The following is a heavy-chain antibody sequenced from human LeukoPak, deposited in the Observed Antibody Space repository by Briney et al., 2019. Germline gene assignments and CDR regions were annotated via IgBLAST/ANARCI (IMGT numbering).Heavy chain of an antibody. J-gene: IGHJ3*02. D-gene: IGHD4-17*01. CDR2: INPSGGST. V-gene: IGHV1-46*01. Sequence: GASVKVSCKASGYTFTSYYMHWVRQAPGQGLEWMGIINPSGGSTSYAQKFQGRVTMTRDTSTSTVYMELSSLRSEDTAVYNCARDFDTVTTPDAFDIWGQGTMVTVSS. CDR1: GYTFTSYY. CDR3: ARDFDTVTTPDAFDI.